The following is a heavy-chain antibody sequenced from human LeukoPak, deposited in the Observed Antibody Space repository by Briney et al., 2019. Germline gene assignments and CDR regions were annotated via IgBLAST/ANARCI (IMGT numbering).Heavy chain of an antibody. D-gene: IGHD2-2*01. V-gene: IGHV3-23*01. CDR3: AQDPIHYQRGGRDAFDI. CDR2: ISGSGGST. CDR1: GLPFSSYA. Sequence: GSLRLSCAASGLPFSSYAMSWVRQAPGKGLEWVSAISGSGGSTYYADSVKGRFTISRDNSKNTLYLQMNSLRAEDTAVYYCAQDPIHYQRGGRDAFDIWGQGTMVTVSS. J-gene: IGHJ3*02.